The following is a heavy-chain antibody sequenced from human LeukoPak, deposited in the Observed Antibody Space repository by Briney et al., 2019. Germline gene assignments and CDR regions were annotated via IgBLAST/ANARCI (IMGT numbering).Heavy chain of an antibody. V-gene: IGHV3-23*01. D-gene: IGHD2-15*01. CDR2: ISGSGGST. CDR1: GFTFSSYA. Sequence: GGSLRLSCAASGFTFSSYAMSWVRQAPGKGLEWVSAISGSGGSTYYADSAKGRFTISRDNSKNTLYLQMNSLRAEDTAVYYSHCSGGSCDGYWGQGTLVTVSS. J-gene: IGHJ4*02. CDR3: HCSGGSCDGY.